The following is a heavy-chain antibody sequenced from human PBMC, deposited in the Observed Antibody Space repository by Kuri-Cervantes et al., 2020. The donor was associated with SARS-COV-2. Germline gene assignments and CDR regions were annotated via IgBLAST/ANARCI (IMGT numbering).Heavy chain of an antibody. CDR3: ASPRRDGYKLIPDPGWSFDP. V-gene: IGHV4-39*01. Sequence: SETLSLTCTVSGGSTSSSSYYRGWIRQPPGKGLEWIGSIYYSGSTYYNPSLKSRVTISVDTSKNQFSLKLSSVTAADTAVYYRASPRRDGYKLIPDPGWSFDPWGQGTLVTVSS. D-gene: IGHD5-24*01. J-gene: IGHJ5*02. CDR2: IYYSGST. CDR1: GGSTSSSSYY.